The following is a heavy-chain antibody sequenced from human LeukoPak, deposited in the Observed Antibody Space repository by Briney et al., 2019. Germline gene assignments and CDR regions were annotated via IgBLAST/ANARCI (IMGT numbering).Heavy chain of an antibody. V-gene: IGHV5-51*01. J-gene: IGHJ4*02. D-gene: IGHD3-3*01. Sequence: GESLRVSCKGSGYTFSSYWIGWVRQMPGKGLEWMGIIYPGDSDTRYSPSLQGQVTISVDTSIGTAYLQWSSLKASDTAIYYCARQNDFRLDYWGQGTLVTVSS. CDR2: IYPGDSDT. CDR1: GYTFSSYW. CDR3: ARQNDFRLDY.